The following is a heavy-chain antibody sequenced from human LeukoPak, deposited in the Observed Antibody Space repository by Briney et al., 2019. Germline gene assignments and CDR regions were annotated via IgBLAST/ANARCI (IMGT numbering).Heavy chain of an antibody. Sequence: PGGSLRLSCAASGFTFSSYGMHWVRQAPGKGLEWVAVIWYDGSNKYCADSVKGRFTISRDNSKNTLYLQMNSLRAEDTAVYYCARDLQRWLQLRGYYFDYWGQGTLVTVSS. V-gene: IGHV3-33*01. CDR2: IWYDGSNK. CDR3: ARDLQRWLQLRGYYFDY. CDR1: GFTFSSYG. D-gene: IGHD5-24*01. J-gene: IGHJ4*02.